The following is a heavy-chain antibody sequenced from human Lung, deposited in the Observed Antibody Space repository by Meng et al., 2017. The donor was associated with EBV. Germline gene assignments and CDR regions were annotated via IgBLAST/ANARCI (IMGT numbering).Heavy chain of an antibody. J-gene: IGHJ5*02. CDR1: GFIFSNYG. CDR3: AKDLSGRFNP. D-gene: IGHD1-14*01. Sequence: GQLVESGGGVVQPGRSLRLSCAASGFIFSNYGFHWVRQAPGKGPEWVAIIPSDGSHNKYYADSVKGRFTISRDNSKNTLYLQMNSLRTDDTAVYYCAKDLSGRFNPWGQGTLVTVSS. CDR2: IPSDGSHNK. V-gene: IGHV3-30*18.